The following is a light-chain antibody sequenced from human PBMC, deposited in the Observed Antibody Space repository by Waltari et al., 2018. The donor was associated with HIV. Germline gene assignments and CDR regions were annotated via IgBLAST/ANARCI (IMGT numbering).Light chain of an antibody. CDR1: QGISSY. V-gene: IGKV1-9*01. J-gene: IGKJ5*01. CDR3: QQLNGYPFT. CDR2: AAS. Sequence: DIQLTQSPSFLSASVGDRVSITCRASQGISSYLAWYQQKPGKAPNLLIYAASALQSGVPSRFSGSGYGTEFTLTISSRQPEDFATYYCQQLNGYPFTFGQGTRLRLN.